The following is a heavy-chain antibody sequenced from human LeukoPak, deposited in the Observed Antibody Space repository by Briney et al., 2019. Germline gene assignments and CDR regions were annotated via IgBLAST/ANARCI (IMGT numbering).Heavy chain of an antibody. CDR3: ARTQKYYDLWSGMN. CDR2: ISSSGSAD. Sequence: GGSLRLSCAATGFTFSDYYMSWLRRAPGKGLEWISYISSSGSADYYADSVQGRFTVSRDNAKSSLYLQMNSLRAEDTAVYYCARTQKYYDLWSGMNWGQGTLVTVSS. CDR1: GFTFSDYY. J-gene: IGHJ4*02. D-gene: IGHD3-3*01. V-gene: IGHV3-11*04.